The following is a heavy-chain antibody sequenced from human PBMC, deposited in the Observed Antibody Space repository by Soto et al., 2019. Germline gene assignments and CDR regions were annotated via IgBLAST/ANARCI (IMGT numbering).Heavy chain of an antibody. CDR1: GFTFSSYW. Sequence: GGSLRLSCVASGFTFSSYWMHWVRQAPGKGLVWVSRINSDGSSTSYADSVKGRFTISRDNAKNTLYLQMNSLRAEDTAVYYCAKDRDIVVVPAVMNWGQGTLVTVSS. J-gene: IGHJ4*02. V-gene: IGHV3-74*01. CDR3: AKDRDIVVVPAVMN. CDR2: INSDGSST. D-gene: IGHD2-2*01.